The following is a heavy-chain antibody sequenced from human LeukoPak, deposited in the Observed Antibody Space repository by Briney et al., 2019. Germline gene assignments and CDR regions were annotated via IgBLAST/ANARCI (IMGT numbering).Heavy chain of an antibody. D-gene: IGHD3-9*01. J-gene: IGHJ6*03. CDR2: GSSSSSYI. CDR1: GFTFSSYS. V-gene: IGHV3-21*01. CDR3: ARDNHDILNYYYMDV. Sequence: PGGSLRLSCAASGFTFSSYSMNSVRQAPGKGLEWVSSGSSSSSYIYYADSVKGRFTISRDNAKNSLYLQMNSLRAEDTAVYYCARDNHDILNYYYMDVWGKGTTVTVSS.